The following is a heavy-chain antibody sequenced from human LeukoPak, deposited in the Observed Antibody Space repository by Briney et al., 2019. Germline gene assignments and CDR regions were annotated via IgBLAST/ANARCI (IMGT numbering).Heavy chain of an antibody. Sequence: GGSLRLSCAASGFIFTNYFMSWVRQAPGKGLEWVASIKHDGSEKYYVDSVKGRFTISRDNAKNSLYLQMNSLRAEDTAVYYCARGILDAFDIWGQGTMVTVSS. CDR1: GFIFTNYF. V-gene: IGHV3-7*01. CDR2: IKHDGSEK. CDR3: ARGILDAFDI. J-gene: IGHJ3*02.